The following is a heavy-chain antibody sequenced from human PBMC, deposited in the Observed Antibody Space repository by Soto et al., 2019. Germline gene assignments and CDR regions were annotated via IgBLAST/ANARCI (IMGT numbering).Heavy chain of an antibody. J-gene: IGHJ6*02. Sequence: SETLSLTXTVSGGSVSSGSYYWSWIRQPPGKGLEWIGYIYYSGSTNYNPSLKSRVTISVDTSKNQFSLKLSSVTAADTAVYYCARGTGYCSSTSCYTLYYYYYGMDVWGQGTTVTVSS. CDR2: IYYSGST. V-gene: IGHV4-61*01. CDR3: ARGTGYCSSTSCYTLYYYYYGMDV. D-gene: IGHD2-2*02. CDR1: GGSVSSGSYY.